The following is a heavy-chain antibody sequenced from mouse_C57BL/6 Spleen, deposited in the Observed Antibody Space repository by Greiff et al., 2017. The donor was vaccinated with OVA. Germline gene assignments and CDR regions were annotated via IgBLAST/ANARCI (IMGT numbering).Heavy chain of an antibody. CDR3: ARKGPYWYFDV. Sequence: EVQLQQSGAELVKPGAPVKLSCTASGFNIKDYYMHWVKQRTEQGLEWIGRIDPEDGETKYAPKFQGKATITADTSSNTAYLQLSSLTSEDTAVYYCARKGPYWYFDVWGTGTTVTVSS. D-gene: IGHD3-3*01. CDR2: IDPEDGET. CDR1: GFNIKDYY. J-gene: IGHJ1*03. V-gene: IGHV14-2*01.